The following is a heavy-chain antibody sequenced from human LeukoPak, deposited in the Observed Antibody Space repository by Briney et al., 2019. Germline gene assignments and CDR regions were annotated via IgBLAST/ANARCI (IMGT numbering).Heavy chain of an antibody. D-gene: IGHD2-21*01. Sequence: SETLSLTCTVSGGSISSSSYYWGWIRRPPGKGLEWIGSIYYSGSTYYNPSLKSRVTISVDTSKNQFSLKLSSVTAADTAVYYCARPVSAYCGRDCSDYWGREPWSPSPQ. CDR3: ARPVSAYCGRDCSDY. J-gene: IGHJ4*02. CDR2: IYYSGST. CDR1: GGSISSSSYY. V-gene: IGHV4-39*01.